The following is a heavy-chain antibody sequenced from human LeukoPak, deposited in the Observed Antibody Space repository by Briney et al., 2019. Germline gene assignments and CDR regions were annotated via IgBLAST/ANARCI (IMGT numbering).Heavy chain of an antibody. CDR2: ISGSGGNT. CDR1: GFTFSSYA. D-gene: IGHD2-15*01. J-gene: IGHJ4*02. V-gene: IGHV3-23*01. Sequence: GSLRLTCAASGFTFSSYAMSWVRQAPGKGLEWVSAISGSGGNTYYADSVKGRFTISRDNSKNTLYLQMNSLRAEDTAVYYCAKASSGGWYYCDYWGQGTLVTVSS. CDR3: AKASSGGWYYCDY.